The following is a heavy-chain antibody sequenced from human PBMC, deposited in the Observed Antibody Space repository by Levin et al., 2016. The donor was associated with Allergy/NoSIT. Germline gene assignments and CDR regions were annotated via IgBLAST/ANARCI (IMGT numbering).Heavy chain of an antibody. D-gene: IGHD2-21*01. CDR2: IYPGDSDT. V-gene: IGHV5-51*01. CDR1: GYSFTSYW. J-gene: IGHJ5*02. Sequence: KVSCKGSGYSFTSYWIGWVRQMPGKGLEWMGIIYPGDSDTRYSPSFQGQVTISADKSISTAYLQWSSLKASDTAMYYCARQDGIFGPGNWFDPWGQGTLVTVSS. CDR3: ARQDGIFGPGNWFDP.